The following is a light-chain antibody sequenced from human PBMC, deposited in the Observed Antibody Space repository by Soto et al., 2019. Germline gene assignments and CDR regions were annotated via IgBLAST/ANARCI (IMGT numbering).Light chain of an antibody. Sequence: IVLTQSSGTLSLSPGERATLSCRASQALQRSFLAWYQHKPGQSPRLLISGVSSRAAGVPDRFSGSGSGTDFTLTISRLEPQDSAVYFCQQYDHSPRTFGQGTKVEI. CDR2: GVS. CDR1: QALQRSF. V-gene: IGKV3-20*01. CDR3: QQYDHSPRT. J-gene: IGKJ1*01.